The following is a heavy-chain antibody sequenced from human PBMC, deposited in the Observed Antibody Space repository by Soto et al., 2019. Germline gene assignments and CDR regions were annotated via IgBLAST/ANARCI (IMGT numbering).Heavy chain of an antibody. Sequence: GGSLKISCKGSGYSFTSYWIGWVRQMPGKGLEWVGIIYPGDTDTRYSPSFQGQVTTSPDRCISTAYLQWSSLKASDTAMYYSARHAEYSSSSSFSRSYYYYGMDVWGQGTTVTVSS. CDR2: IYPGDTDT. CDR1: GYSFTSYW. D-gene: IGHD6-6*01. CDR3: ARHAEYSSSSSFSRSYYYYGMDV. J-gene: IGHJ6*02. V-gene: IGHV5-51*01.